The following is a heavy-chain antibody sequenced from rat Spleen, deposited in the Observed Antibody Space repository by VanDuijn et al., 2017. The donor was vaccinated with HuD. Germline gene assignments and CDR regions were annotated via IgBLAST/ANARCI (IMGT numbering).Heavy chain of an antibody. Sequence: EVQLVESGGGLVQPGRSLKLSCVASGFTFSNYDMTWVRQAPKKGLEWVASISSGGGGTYYRDSVKGRFTISRDNAKNTQYLQMDSLGSEDTATYFCARHNSGYGVMDAWGQGASVTVSS. D-gene: IGHD4-3*01. CDR1: GFTFSNYD. CDR3: ARHNSGYGVMDA. V-gene: IGHV5S13*01. CDR2: ISSGGGGT. J-gene: IGHJ4*01.